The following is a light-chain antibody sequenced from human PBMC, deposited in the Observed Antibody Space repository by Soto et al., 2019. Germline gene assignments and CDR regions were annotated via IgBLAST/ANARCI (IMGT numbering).Light chain of an antibody. CDR2: QDT. J-gene: IGLJ2*01. CDR1: KLGETF. Sequence: SYELTQPPSVSVSPGQTGSIPYSGGKLGETFACWYQQKPGQSPVMVIYQDTRRPSGIPERFSGSNSGNTATLTISGTQAMDEADYYCQAWDSSTGVVFGGGTKLTVL. CDR3: QAWDSSTGVV. V-gene: IGLV3-1*01.